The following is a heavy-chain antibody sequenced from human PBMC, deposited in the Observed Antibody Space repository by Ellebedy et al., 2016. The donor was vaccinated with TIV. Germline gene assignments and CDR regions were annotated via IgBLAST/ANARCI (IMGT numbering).Heavy chain of an antibody. Sequence: GGSLRLSCAASRFTFSSYWMSWVRQAPGKGLEGVANINQDATKTFYVDSVEVRFTISRDNAKNSMFLQINSLGVEDTGVYYCATDGSYGDYLSPAHASIMWGQGTLVSVSS. CDR2: INQDATKT. V-gene: IGHV3-7*01. D-gene: IGHD4-17*01. J-gene: IGHJ3*02. CDR1: RFTFSSYW. CDR3: ATDGSYGDYLSPAHASIM.